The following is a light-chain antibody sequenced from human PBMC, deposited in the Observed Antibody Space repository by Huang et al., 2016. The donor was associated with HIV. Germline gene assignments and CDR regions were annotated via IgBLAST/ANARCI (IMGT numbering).Light chain of an antibody. V-gene: IGKV1-12*01. Sequence: DIQMTQSPSSVSASVGDRVTITCRASQDISTWLAWYQQKPGKAPKLLIYAASTLQSGGPSRVSGSGSGTDFTLTISSLQPEDVATYYCQQAISLFTFGPGTKVDI. CDR2: AAS. CDR1: QDISTW. CDR3: QQAISLFT. J-gene: IGKJ3*01.